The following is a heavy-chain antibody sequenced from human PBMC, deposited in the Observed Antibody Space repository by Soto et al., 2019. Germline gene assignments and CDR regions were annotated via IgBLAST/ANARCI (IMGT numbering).Heavy chain of an antibody. Sequence: GGSLRLSCAASGFTFTSYAMSWVRQAPGKGLEWVSAVTGSGGSTYYADSVKGRFTISRDNSKNTLYLQMNSLRAEDTAVYYCAKGGFCGGGSCYNNWFDPWGQGTLVTVSS. CDR3: AKGGFCGGGSCYNNWFDP. D-gene: IGHD2-15*01. CDR2: VTGSGGST. V-gene: IGHV3-23*01. CDR1: GFTFTSYA. J-gene: IGHJ5*02.